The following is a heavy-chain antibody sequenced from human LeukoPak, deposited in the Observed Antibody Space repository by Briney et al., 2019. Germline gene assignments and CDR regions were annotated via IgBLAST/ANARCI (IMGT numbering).Heavy chain of an antibody. V-gene: IGHV5-51*01. CDR2: IYLGDSDT. Sequence: GESLKISCKGSWYSFTSYWIAWVRQMPGKGLEWMGVIYLGDSDTTYRPSFQGQVTISADKSISTAYLQWSSLKASDTAMYYCTTNPAAAGRMDYWGQGTLVTVSS. J-gene: IGHJ4*02. D-gene: IGHD6-13*01. CDR3: TTNPAAAGRMDY. CDR1: WYSFTSYW.